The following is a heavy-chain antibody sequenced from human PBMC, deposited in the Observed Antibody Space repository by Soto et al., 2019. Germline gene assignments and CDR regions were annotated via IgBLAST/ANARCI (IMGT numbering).Heavy chain of an antibody. CDR2: INSDGSST. CDR3: ARATSTAAPDYYYYGMDV. D-gene: IGHD6-25*01. J-gene: IGHJ6*02. V-gene: IGHV3-74*01. CDR1: GFTFSSYW. Sequence: GGSLRLSCAASGFTFSSYWMHWVRQAPGKGLVWVSRINSDGSSTSYADSVKGRFTISRDNAKNTLYLQMNSLRAEDTAVYYCARATSTAAPDYYYYGMDVWGQGTTVTVS.